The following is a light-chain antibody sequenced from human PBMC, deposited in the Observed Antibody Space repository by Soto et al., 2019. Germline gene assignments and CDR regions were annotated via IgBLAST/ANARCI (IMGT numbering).Light chain of an antibody. Sequence: QSVLTQPTSVSGAPGQTVTISCTGSTSNIGSGLHVHWYQQLPGTAPTLLIYGNNNRPSGVPDRFSGPKSDTSASLIITGLKAEDEGYYCCQSYVASLRGVIFGGGTQLTVL. J-gene: IGLJ2*01. CDR2: GNN. CDR1: TSNIGSGLH. V-gene: IGLV1-40*01. CDR3: QSYVASLRGVI.